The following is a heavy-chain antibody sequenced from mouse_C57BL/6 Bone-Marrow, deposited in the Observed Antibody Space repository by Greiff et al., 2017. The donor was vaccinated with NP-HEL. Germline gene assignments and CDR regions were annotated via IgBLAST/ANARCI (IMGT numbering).Heavy chain of an antibody. CDR1: GYAFTNYL. D-gene: IGHD2-1*01. Sequence: VQVVESGAELVRPGTSVKVSCKASGYAFTNYLIEWVKQRPGQGLEWIGVINPGSGGTNYNEKFKGKATLTADKSSSTAYMQLSSLTSEDSAVYFCARDGNYPWFAYWGQGTLVTVSA. CDR3: ARDGNYPWFAY. CDR2: INPGSGGT. V-gene: IGHV1-54*01. J-gene: IGHJ3*01.